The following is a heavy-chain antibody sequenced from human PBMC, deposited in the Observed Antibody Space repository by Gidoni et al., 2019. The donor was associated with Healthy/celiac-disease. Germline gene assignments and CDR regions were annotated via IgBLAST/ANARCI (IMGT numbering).Heavy chain of an antibody. CDR1: GGSFSGYY. CDR3: ARNLGQNWFDP. V-gene: IGHV4-34*01. Sequence: QVQLQQWGAGLLKPSETLSLTCAVYGGSFSGYYWSWIRQPPGKGLEWIGEINHSGSTNYNPSLKSRVTISVDTSKNQFSLKLSSVTAADTAVYYCARNLGQNWFDPWGQGTLVTVSS. CDR2: INHSGST. J-gene: IGHJ5*02.